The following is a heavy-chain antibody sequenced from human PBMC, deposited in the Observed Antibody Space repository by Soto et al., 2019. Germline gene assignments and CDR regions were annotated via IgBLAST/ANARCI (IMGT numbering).Heavy chain of an antibody. CDR1: GFNFSNYG. J-gene: IGHJ3*02. Sequence: GGSLRLSCAASGFNFSNYGMHWIRQAPGKGLEWVALISYDGSDEYYPNSVKGRFTISRDNSKNTVYLQMNSLRAEDTAVYYCAKDRHIVVVTANHDVFDIWGQGTMVTVSS. CDR3: AKDRHIVVVTANHDVFDI. V-gene: IGHV3-30*18. D-gene: IGHD2-21*02. CDR2: ISYDGSDE.